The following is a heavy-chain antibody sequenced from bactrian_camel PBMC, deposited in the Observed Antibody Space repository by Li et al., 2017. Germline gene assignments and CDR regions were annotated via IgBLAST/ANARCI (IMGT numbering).Heavy chain of an antibody. CDR3: VRDVHRSGGYNPSPGY. Sequence: VQLVESGGGLVQPGGSLRLSCAASGFTFSNYGVSWVRQAPEKGLEWIANIASGGGSTYYTDSVQGRFTISRDNAKNTVFLQMNSLKPGDTAVYYCVRDVHRSGGYNPSPGYWGQGTQVTVS. J-gene: IGHJ4*01. CDR1: GFTFSNYG. CDR2: IASGGGST. V-gene: IGHV3S40*01. D-gene: IGHD2*01.